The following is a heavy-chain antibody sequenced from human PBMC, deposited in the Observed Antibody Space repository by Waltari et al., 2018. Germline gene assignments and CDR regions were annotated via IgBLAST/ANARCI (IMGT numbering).Heavy chain of an antibody. CDR1: GYTFTSYA. J-gene: IGHJ5*02. Sequence: QVQLVQSGAEVKKPGASVKVSCKASGYTFTSYAMHWVRQAPGQRLEWMGWINAGNVNTKYSQKFQGRVTITRDTSASTAYMELSSLRSEDTAVYYCARGRYSSSSPGGNWFDPWGQGTLVTVSS. V-gene: IGHV1-3*01. D-gene: IGHD6-6*01. CDR3: ARGRYSSSSPGGNWFDP. CDR2: INAGNVNT.